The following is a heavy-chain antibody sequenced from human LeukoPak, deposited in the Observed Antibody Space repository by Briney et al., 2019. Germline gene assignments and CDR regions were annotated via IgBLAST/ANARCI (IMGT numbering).Heavy chain of an antibody. D-gene: IGHD6-13*01. J-gene: IGHJ4*02. V-gene: IGHV3-66*02. Sequence: GGSLGLSCAASGFTVSSNYMSWVRQAPGKGLEWVSVIYSGGSTYYADSVKGRFTISRDNSKNTLYLQMNSLRAEDTAVYYCARDFTAAADTDWGQGTLVTVSS. CDR2: IYSGGST. CDR1: GFTVSSNY. CDR3: ARDFTAAADTD.